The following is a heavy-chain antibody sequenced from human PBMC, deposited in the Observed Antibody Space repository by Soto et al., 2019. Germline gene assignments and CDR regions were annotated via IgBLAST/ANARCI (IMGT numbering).Heavy chain of an antibody. D-gene: IGHD2-15*01. J-gene: IGHJ6*02. CDR3: APLTVSLSGPYGIHV. Sequence: SETLSLTCSVSGYSVSSSDYYWAWIRQPPGKGLEWIGSMFYSGLTYYNPSLKRRVTLSVDTSNNPFSVRLNSVTAADTAVYYCAPLTVSLSGPYGIHVWGQGTTVTVSS. CDR1: GYSVSSSDYY. V-gene: IGHV4-39*01. CDR2: MFYSGLT.